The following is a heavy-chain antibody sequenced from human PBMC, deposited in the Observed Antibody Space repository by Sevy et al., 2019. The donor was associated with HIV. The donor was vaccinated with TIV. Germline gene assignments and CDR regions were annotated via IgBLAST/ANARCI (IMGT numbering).Heavy chain of an antibody. J-gene: IGHJ4*02. V-gene: IGHV3-15*01. D-gene: IGHD1-1*01. Sequence: GGSLRLSCAASGFTFSNAWMSWVRQAPGKGLEWVGRIKSKTDGGTTDYAAPVKGRFTISRDDSKNTLYLQMNSLRAEDTAIYYCAKQPSSFEDWGQGTLVTVSS. CDR3: AKQPSSFED. CDR2: IKSKTDGGTT. CDR1: GFTFSNAW.